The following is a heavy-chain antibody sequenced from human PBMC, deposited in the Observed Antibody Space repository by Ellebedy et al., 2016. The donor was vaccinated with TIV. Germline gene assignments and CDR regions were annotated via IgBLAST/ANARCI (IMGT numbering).Heavy chain of an antibody. D-gene: IGHD2-2*01. CDR3: AKYCNSTTCSNWFDP. Sequence: AASVKVSCKTSGYTFTSYGISWARQAPGQGLEGMGWISAYNGNTNYAQMLQGRVTMPTETFTSTAYMELRSLRSDDTAVYYCAKYCNSTTCSNWFDPWGQGTLVTVSS. CDR1: GYTFTSYG. CDR2: ISAYNGNT. V-gene: IGHV1-18*04. J-gene: IGHJ5*02.